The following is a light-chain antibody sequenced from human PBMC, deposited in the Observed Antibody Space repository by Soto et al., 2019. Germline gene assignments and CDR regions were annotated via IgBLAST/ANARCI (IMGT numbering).Light chain of an antibody. CDR1: SSDVGAYNY. CDR3: CSYTTRNTFV. Sequence: QSVLTRPASVSGSLGQSITISCSGTSSDVGAYNYVSWYQQYPGKAPKLMIYHVTDRPSGVSNRFSGSKSGNTASLTISGLQAEDEADYYCCSYTTRNTFVFGTGTKVTVL. J-gene: IGLJ1*01. V-gene: IGLV2-14*01. CDR2: HVT.